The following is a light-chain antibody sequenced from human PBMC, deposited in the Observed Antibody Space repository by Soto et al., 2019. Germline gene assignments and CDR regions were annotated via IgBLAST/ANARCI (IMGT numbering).Light chain of an antibody. CDR2: DAS. V-gene: IGKV3-20*01. CDR1: QSVSSSS. CDR3: QQYGGSPRT. J-gene: IGKJ1*01. Sequence: EIVLTQSPGPLSLSPGEGATLSCRASQSVSSSSLAWYQQKRGQAPRLLIHDASSRATGIPDRFSGSGSGTDFTLTISRLEPEDFAVYYCQQYGGSPRTFGQGTKVDIK.